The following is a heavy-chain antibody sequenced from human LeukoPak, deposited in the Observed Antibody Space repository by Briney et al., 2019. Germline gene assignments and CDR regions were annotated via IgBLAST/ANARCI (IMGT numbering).Heavy chain of an antibody. Sequence: GGSLRLSCAASGFTFSSYSMNWVRQAPGKGLEWVSSISSSSSYIYYADSVKGRFTISRDNAKNSLYLQMNSLGAEDTAVYYCARGREYYYGMDVWGQGTTVTVSS. CDR2: ISSSSSYI. V-gene: IGHV3-21*01. CDR1: GFTFSSYS. CDR3: ARGREYYYGMDV. J-gene: IGHJ6*02.